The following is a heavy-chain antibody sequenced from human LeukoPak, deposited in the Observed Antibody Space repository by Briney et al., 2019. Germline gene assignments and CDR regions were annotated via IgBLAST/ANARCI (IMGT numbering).Heavy chain of an antibody. CDR1: GGSISSHY. J-gene: IGHJ6*03. Sequence: SETLSLTCTVSGGSISSHYWSWIRQPPGKGLEWIGYIYYSGSTNYNPSLKSRVTISVDTSKNQFSLKLSSVTAADTAAYYCARAGYCSSNSCYYYYMGVWGKGTTVTGPS. CDR3: ARAGYCSSNSCYYYYMGV. V-gene: IGHV4-59*11. CDR2: IYYSGST. D-gene: IGHD2-2*01.